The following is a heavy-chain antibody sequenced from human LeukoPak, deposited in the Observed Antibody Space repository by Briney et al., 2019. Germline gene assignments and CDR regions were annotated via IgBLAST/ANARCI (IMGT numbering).Heavy chain of an antibody. V-gene: IGHV4-34*01. CDR3: ARGRGSSGYYYVKETPALYY. J-gene: IGHJ4*02. D-gene: IGHD3-22*01. Sequence: TSETLSLTCAVYGGSFSGYYWSWIRQPPGKGLEWIGEINHSGSTNYNPSLKSRVTISVDTPKNQFSLKLSSVTAADTAVYYCARGRGSSGYYYVKETPALYYWGQGTLVTVSS. CDR2: INHSGST. CDR1: GGSFSGYY.